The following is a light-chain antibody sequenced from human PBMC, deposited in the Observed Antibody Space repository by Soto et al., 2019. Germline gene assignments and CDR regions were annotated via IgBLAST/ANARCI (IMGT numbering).Light chain of an antibody. CDR3: QQRSNWPPG. Sequence: EIVLTQSPATLSLSPGERATLSCRASQSVSSYLAWYQQKPGQAPRLLIYDASNRATGIPARSSGSGSGTDFTLTISSLEPEDFAVYYCQQRSNWPPGFGQGTKVEIK. CDR1: QSVSSY. V-gene: IGKV3-11*01. J-gene: IGKJ1*01. CDR2: DAS.